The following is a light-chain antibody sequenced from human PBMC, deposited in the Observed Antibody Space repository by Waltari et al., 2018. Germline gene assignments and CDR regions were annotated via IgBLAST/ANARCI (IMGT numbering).Light chain of an antibody. Sequence: EIVLTQSPATLSLSPGDRATLSCRASQSVGNYLAWYQQKPGQPPRLLIYGDSNRATGIPARFSGSGSGTDFILTISSLEPEDFAVYYCQQRSGWPPRLTFGGGTKVEIK. CDR2: GDS. J-gene: IGKJ4*01. V-gene: IGKV3-11*01. CDR3: QQRSGWPPRLT. CDR1: QSVGNY.